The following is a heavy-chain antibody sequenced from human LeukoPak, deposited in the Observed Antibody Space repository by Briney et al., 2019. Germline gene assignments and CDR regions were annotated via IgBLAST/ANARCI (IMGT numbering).Heavy chain of an antibody. CDR2: INHSGST. Sequence: SETLSLTCAVYGGSFSTYYWSWIRQPPGKGLEWIGDINHSGSTNYNPSLKSRVTMSLDTSKNQFSLNLSSVTAADTAVYYCANRYCTNGVCHYFDYWGQGTLVTVSS. D-gene: IGHD2-8*01. V-gene: IGHV4-34*01. CDR3: ANRYCTNGVCHYFDY. J-gene: IGHJ4*02. CDR1: GGSFSTYY.